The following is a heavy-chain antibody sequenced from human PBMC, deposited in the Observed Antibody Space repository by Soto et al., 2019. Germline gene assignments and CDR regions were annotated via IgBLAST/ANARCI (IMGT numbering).Heavy chain of an antibody. Sequence: ASVKVSCKASGGTFSSYTISWVRQAPGQGLEWMGRIIPILGIANYAQKFQGRVTITADKSTSTAYMELSSLRSEDTAVYYCARERRGFGELSVWFDPWGQGTLVTVSS. V-gene: IGHV1-69*04. CDR2: IIPILGIA. D-gene: IGHD3-10*01. CDR3: ARERRGFGELSVWFDP. J-gene: IGHJ5*02. CDR1: GGTFSSYT.